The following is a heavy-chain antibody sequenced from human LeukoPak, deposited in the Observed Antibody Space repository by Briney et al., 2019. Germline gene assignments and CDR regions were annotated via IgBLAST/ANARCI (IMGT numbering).Heavy chain of an antibody. D-gene: IGHD3-22*01. Sequence: SVKVSCKASGGTFSSYAISWVRQAPGQGLEWMGGIIPIFATANYAQKFQGRVTITADESTSTAYMELSSLRSEDTAVYYCARGPITTRSHFDYWGQGTLVTVSS. V-gene: IGHV1-69*13. CDR2: IIPIFATA. CDR3: ARGPITTRSHFDY. J-gene: IGHJ4*02. CDR1: GGTFSSYA.